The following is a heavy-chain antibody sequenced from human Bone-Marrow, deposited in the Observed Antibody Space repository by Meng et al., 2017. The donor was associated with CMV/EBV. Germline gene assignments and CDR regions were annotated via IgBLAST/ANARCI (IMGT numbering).Heavy chain of an antibody. CDR1: GGSFSGYY. V-gene: IGHV4-34*01. J-gene: IGHJ5*02. CDR2: INHSGST. Sequence: SETLSLTCAVYGGSFSGYYWSWIRQPPGKGLEWIGEINHSGSTNYNPSLKSRVTISVDTSKNQFSLNLTSVTAADTAIYYCARDYDTTGYWFDPWGQGTLVTVSS. CDR3: ARDYDTTGYWFDP. D-gene: IGHD3-22*01.